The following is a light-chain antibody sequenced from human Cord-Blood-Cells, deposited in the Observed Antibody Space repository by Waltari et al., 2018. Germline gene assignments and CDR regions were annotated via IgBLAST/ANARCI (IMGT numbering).Light chain of an antibody. CDR3: SSYAGSNRV. CDR2: EVS. CDR1: SSDVGGYNY. V-gene: IGLV2-8*01. J-gene: IGLJ3*02. Sequence: QSALTQPPSASGSPGQSVTISCTGTSSDVGGYNYVSWYQQHPGKAPKLMIYEVSKRPSGVPDRLSDSKSGNTASLTVSGLQAEDEADYYCSSYAGSNRVFGGGTKLTVL.